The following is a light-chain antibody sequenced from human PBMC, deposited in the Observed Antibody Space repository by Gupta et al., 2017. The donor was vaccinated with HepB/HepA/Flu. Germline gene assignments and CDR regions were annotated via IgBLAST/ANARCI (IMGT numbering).Light chain of an antibody. J-gene: IGKJ1*01. CDR1: ESLLDSNGKTY. CDR3: KQSIQHSKT. CDR2: EVS. V-gene: IGKV2D-29*01. Sequence: DIVMTQTPLSLSVTPGQPASISCKSSESLLDSNGKTYLYWYLQKAGQPPQRLIYEVSNRFSGGPDRCSGSGSGTEYTLKISRVEAEDVGTYYCKQSIQHSKTFGQGTKVEI.